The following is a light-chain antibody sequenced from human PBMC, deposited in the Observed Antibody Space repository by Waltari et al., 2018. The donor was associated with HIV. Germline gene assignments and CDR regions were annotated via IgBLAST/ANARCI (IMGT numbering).Light chain of an antibody. CDR3: CSYAGSYTFRV. Sequence: QSVLTQPPSASGTPGQRVTISCSGSSSNIGSNYVYWYQQFPGTAPKLLIYRNNQRPSGVPDRFSGSKSGNTASLTISGLQAEDEADYYCCSYAGSYTFRVFGTGTKVTVL. CDR1: SSNIGSNY. J-gene: IGLJ1*01. V-gene: IGLV1-47*01. CDR2: RNN.